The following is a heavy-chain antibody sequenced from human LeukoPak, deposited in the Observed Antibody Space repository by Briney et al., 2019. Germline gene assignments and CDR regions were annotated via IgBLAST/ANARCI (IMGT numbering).Heavy chain of an antibody. CDR2: INPSGGST. J-gene: IGHJ4*02. CDR3: ARVLASSWYGRGRYFDY. CDR1: GYTFTSYY. D-gene: IGHD6-13*01. V-gene: IGHV1-46*01. Sequence: ASVKVSCKASGYTFTSYYMHWVRRAPGQGLEWMGIINPSGGSTSYAQKFQGRVTMTRDTSTSTVYMELSSLRSEDTAVYYCARVLASSWYGRGRYFDYWGQGTLVTVSS.